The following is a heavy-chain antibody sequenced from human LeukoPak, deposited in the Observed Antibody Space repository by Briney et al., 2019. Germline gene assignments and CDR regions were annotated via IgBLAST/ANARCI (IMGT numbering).Heavy chain of an antibody. D-gene: IGHD2-2*01. CDR2: IYHSGST. J-gene: IGHJ5*02. CDR1: GYSISSGYY. Sequence: PSETLSLTCTVSGYSISSGYYWGWIRQPPGKGLEWIGSIYHSGSTYYNPSLKSRVTISVDTSKNQFSLKLSSVTAADTAVYYCARGGCSSASCYNNWFDPWGQGTLVTVSS. CDR3: ARGGCSSASCYNNWFDP. V-gene: IGHV4-38-2*02.